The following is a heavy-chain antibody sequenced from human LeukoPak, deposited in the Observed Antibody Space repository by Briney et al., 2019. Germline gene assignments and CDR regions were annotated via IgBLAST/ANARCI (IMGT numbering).Heavy chain of an antibody. CDR3: ARSIVGATRDYYYYMDV. Sequence: GGSLRLSCAASGFAFDYYSMNWVRQAPGKGLEWVSYISSASNSIYYADSVKGRFTISRDNAKNSLYLQMNSLRAEDTAVYYCARSIVGATRDYYYYMDVWGKGTTVTVSS. CDR2: ISSASNSI. D-gene: IGHD1-26*01. V-gene: IGHV3-48*04. J-gene: IGHJ6*03. CDR1: GFAFDYYS.